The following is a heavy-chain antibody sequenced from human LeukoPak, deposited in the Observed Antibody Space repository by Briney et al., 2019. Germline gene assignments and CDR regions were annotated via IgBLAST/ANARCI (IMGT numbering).Heavy chain of an antibody. CDR2: ISSSGSTI. J-gene: IGHJ4*02. CDR1: GFTFSSYE. D-gene: IGHD3-22*01. Sequence: GGSLRLSCAASGFTFSSYEMHWVRQAPGKGLEWVSYISSSGSTIYYADSVKGRFTISRDNAKNSLSLQVNSLRAEDTAVYYCARSRSGYYEDYWGQGTLVTVSS. V-gene: IGHV3-48*03. CDR3: ARSRSGYYEDY.